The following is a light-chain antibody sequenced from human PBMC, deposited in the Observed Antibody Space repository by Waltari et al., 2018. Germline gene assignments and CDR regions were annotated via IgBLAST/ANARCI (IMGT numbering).Light chain of an antibody. Sequence: EIVLTQSPATLSLSPGDRATLSCRASQSVSSFLAWYHQKPGQAPRLLMYGASTRAAGVPTRFSGSGSGTEFTVTISSLQSEDFAVYYCQQYNDWPQTFGQGTKLETK. CDR3: QQYNDWPQT. J-gene: IGKJ2*01. V-gene: IGKV3-15*01. CDR2: GAS. CDR1: QSVSSF.